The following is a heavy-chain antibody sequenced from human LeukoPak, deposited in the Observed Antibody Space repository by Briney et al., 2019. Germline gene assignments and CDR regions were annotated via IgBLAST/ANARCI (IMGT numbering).Heavy chain of an antibody. J-gene: IGHJ4*02. CDR3: AREGGYSSTFDY. CDR1: GFTFSSYA. D-gene: IGHD6-13*01. CDR2: IIPIFGTA. Sequence: PGGSLRLSCAASGFTFSSYAISWVRQAPGQGLEWMGGIIPIFGTANYAQRFQGRVTITADESTSTAYMELSSLRSEDTAVYYCAREGGYSSTFDYWGQGTLVTVSS. V-gene: IGHV1-69*01.